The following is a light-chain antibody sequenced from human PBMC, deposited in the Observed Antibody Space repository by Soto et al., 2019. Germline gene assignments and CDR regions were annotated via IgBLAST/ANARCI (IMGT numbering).Light chain of an antibody. J-gene: IGKJ1*01. Sequence: TQSRVTLSVTPGERATLSCRASQSVSNNYLAWYQQKPGQAPRLLIYGASNRATGIPDRFSGSGSGTDFTLTISRLEPEDFAVYYCQQYGSSGTFGQGTKVDI. CDR2: GAS. CDR1: QSVSNNY. V-gene: IGKV3-20*01. CDR3: QQYGSSGT.